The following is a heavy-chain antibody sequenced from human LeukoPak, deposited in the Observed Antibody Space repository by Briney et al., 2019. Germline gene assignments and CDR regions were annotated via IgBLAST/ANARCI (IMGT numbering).Heavy chain of an antibody. D-gene: IGHD6-19*01. Sequence: GGSLRLSCAASGFTFGSYWMTWVRQVPGKRLEWVANIKPDGTEKDYVDSVKGRFTISRDNAKNSLYLQMNSLRAEDTAVYYCARDKYSSGWYSGLFDYWGQGTLVTVSS. V-gene: IGHV3-7*01. CDR2: IKPDGTEK. CDR1: GFTFGSYW. CDR3: ARDKYSSGWYSGLFDY. J-gene: IGHJ4*02.